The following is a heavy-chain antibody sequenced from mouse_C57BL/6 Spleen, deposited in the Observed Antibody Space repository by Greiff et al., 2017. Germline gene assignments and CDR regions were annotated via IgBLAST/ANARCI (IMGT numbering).Heavy chain of an antibody. CDR2: IRNKANGYTT. J-gene: IGHJ2*01. CDR1: GFTFTDYY. CDR3: ARYMGDLSFDY. Sequence: EVQVVESGGGLVQPGGSLSLSCAASGFTFTDYYMSWVRQPPGQALEWLGFIRNKANGYTTEYSASVKGRFTISRDNSQSILYLQMNALRAEDSATYYCARYMGDLSFDYWGQGTTLTVSS. V-gene: IGHV7-3*01. D-gene: IGHD3-3*01.